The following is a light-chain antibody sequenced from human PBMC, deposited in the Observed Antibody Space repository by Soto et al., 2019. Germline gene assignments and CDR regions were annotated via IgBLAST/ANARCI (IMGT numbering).Light chain of an antibody. CDR3: QQYINSPYT. CDR2: GAS. Sequence: EIVLTQSPGTLSLSPGDRATLSCTTSQSVYSTYLAWYQQKPGQAPRLFIYGASNRATGVPDRFSGSGSGTDFTLTISRLEPEDVAVYYCQQYINSPYTFGQGTKLEI. CDR1: QSVYSTY. J-gene: IGKJ2*01. V-gene: IGKV3-20*01.